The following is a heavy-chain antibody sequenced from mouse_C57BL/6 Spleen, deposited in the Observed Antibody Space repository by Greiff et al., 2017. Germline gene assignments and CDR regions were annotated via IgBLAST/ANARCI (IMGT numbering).Heavy chain of an antibody. CDR2: INPSSGYT. D-gene: IGHD3-1*01. J-gene: IGHJ2*01. Sequence: VKLMESGAELARPGASVKMSCKASGYTFTSYTMHWVKQRPGQGLEWIGYINPSSGYTKYNQKFKDKATLTADKSSSTAYMQLSSLTSEDSAVYYCARGGLGDYFDYWGQGTTLTVSS. V-gene: IGHV1-4*01. CDR3: ARGGLGDYFDY. CDR1: GYTFTSYT.